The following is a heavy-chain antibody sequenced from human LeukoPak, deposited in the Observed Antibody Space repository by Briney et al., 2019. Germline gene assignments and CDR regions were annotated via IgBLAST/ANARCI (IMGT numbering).Heavy chain of an antibody. Sequence: ASVKVSCKVSGYTLTELSIHWVRQAPGKGLEWMGGFDPEDGETIYAQKFQGGVTMTEDTSTDTAYMELSSLRSEDTAVYYCETVGCSSVSCYAFDYWGQGTPVTVSS. J-gene: IGHJ4*02. CDR1: GYTLTELS. D-gene: IGHD2-2*01. CDR2: FDPEDGET. CDR3: ETVGCSSVSCYAFDY. V-gene: IGHV1-24*01.